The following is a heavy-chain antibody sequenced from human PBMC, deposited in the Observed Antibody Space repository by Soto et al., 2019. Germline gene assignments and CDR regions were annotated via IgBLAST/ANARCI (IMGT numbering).Heavy chain of an antibody. CDR2: IYYSGST. D-gene: IGHD3-10*01. Sequence: PSETLSLTCTVSGGSISISSYYWGWIRQPPGKGLEWIGSIYYSGSTYYNPSLKSRVTISVDTSKNQFSLKLSSVTAADTAVYYCARENNVLPGGYFDYWGQGTLVTVSS. CDR3: ARENNVLPGGYFDY. J-gene: IGHJ4*02. CDR1: GGSISISSYY. V-gene: IGHV4-39*07.